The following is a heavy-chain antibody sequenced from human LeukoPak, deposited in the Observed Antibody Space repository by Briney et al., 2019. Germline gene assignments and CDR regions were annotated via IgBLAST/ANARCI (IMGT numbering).Heavy chain of an antibody. Sequence: SGPTLLKPTQTLTLTCTFSGFSLSTSGGGVGWIRQPPGKALEWLSLIYWDDDKRYSPSLKSRGNITQENTQKQVVLTMTNMDPVDTATYYCAHSVRGESCSGGNCYSGGDYWGQGTLVTVSS. CDR3: AHSVRGESCSGGNCYSGGDY. D-gene: IGHD2-15*01. CDR2: IYWDDDK. V-gene: IGHV2-5*02. J-gene: IGHJ4*02. CDR1: GFSLSTSGGG.